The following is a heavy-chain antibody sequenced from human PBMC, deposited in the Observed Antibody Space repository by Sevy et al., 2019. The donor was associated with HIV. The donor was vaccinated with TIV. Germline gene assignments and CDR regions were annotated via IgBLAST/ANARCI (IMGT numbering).Heavy chain of an antibody. D-gene: IGHD3-10*01. J-gene: IGHJ4*02. CDR3: AGLTSPRVYYFDY. CDR1: GYNFATYW. V-gene: IGHV5-51*01. Sequence: GESLKISCQGYGYNFATYWIGWVRQMPGKGLEWMGIVYPGDSDARYNSSFKGQVTISADKSIITAYLEWRSLKPSDTAIYYCAGLTSPRVYYFDYWGQGTLVTVSS. CDR2: VYPGDSDA.